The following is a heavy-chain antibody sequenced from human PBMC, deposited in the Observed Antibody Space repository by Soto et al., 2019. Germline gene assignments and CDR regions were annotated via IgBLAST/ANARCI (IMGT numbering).Heavy chain of an antibody. D-gene: IGHD2-21*01. J-gene: IGHJ4*02. V-gene: IGHV4-39*01. Sequence: SETLSLTCDVSGGSIDNSHSFSCLVRHPPGRGLELLGSVYYSGNTYYNPSLKSRVTVSVDTSKNQFSLRVRSVTAAETAMYYCVRLVQAATRHTGFDSWGQGILVTVSS. CDR3: VRLVQAATRHTGFDS. CDR2: VYYSGNT. CDR1: GGSIDNSHSF.